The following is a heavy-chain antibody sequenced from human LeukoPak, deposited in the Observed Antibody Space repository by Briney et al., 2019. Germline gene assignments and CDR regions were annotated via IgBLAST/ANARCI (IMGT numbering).Heavy chain of an antibody. D-gene: IGHD3-10*01. Sequence: ASVKVSCKASGYTFTGYYMHWVRQAPGQGLEWMGWINPNSGGTNYAQKFQGRVTMTRDTSISTAYMELSRLRSDDTAVYYCASALGFGELLSGYYYYGMDVWGQGTTVTVSS. V-gene: IGHV1-2*02. CDR3: ASALGFGELLSGYYYYGMDV. J-gene: IGHJ6*02. CDR1: GYTFTGYY. CDR2: INPNSGGT.